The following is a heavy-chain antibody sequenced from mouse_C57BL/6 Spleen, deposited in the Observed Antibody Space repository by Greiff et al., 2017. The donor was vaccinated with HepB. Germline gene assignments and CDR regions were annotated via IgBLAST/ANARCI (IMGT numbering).Heavy chain of an antibody. V-gene: IGHV1-26*01. CDR3: TRSGYYWSSYDYFDY. CDR2: INPNNGGT. D-gene: IGHD1-1*01. Sequence: EVQLQESGPELVKPGASVKISCKASGYTFTDYYMNWVKQSHGKSLEWIGDINPNNGGTSYNQKFKGKATLTVDKSSSTAYMELRSLTSEDAAVYYGTRSGYYWSSYDYFDYWGQGTTLTVSS. CDR1: GYTFTDYY. J-gene: IGHJ2*01.